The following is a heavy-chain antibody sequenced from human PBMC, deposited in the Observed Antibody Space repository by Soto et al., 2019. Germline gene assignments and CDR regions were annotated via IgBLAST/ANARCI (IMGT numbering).Heavy chain of an antibody. CDR1: GFTFSSYW. J-gene: IGHJ5*02. D-gene: IGHD6-13*01. Sequence: EVQLVESGGGLVQPGESLRLSCAASGFTFSSYWMHWVRQAPGKGLVWVSRINSDGSRTNYADSVKGRFTVSRDKAKNTQYLQMNSLSAEDTAVYYCARVLTGSWNWFDPWGQGTLVTVSS. CDR3: ARVLTGSWNWFDP. CDR2: INSDGSRT. V-gene: IGHV3-74*01.